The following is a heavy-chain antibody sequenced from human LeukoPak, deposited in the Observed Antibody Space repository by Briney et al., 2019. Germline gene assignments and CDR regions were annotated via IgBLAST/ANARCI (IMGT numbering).Heavy chain of an antibody. D-gene: IGHD3-22*01. J-gene: IGHJ5*02. CDR1: GFTFSNYW. V-gene: IGHV3-74*01. CDR2: INSDGINT. Sequence: PGGSLRLSCAASGFTFSNYWMHWVRQAPGKGLVWVSRINSDGINTSYADSVKGRFTISRDNAENTLTLQMNSLRAEDTAVYYCARDLGQYYDTSDNWFDPWGQGTLVTVSS. CDR3: ARDLGQYYDTSDNWFDP.